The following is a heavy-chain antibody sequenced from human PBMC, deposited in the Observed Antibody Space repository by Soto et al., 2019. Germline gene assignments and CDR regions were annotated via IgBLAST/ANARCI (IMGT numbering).Heavy chain of an antibody. CDR1: EFSFSSYA. V-gene: IGHV3-23*01. J-gene: IGHJ3*02. CDR3: AKNRGGRREILSAFDI. CDR2: ISGGGGST. Sequence: EVQLLESGGGLVQPGESLRLSCAASEFSFSSYAMNWVRQAPGEGLEWVSSISGGGGSTYYADSVKGRFTISRDNSKNTLSLQMNSLRAEDTAVYYCAKNRGGRREILSAFDIWGQGTMVTVSS. D-gene: IGHD3-10*01.